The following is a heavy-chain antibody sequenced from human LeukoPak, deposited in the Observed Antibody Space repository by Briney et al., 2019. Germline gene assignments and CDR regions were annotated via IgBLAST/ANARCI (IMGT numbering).Heavy chain of an antibody. Sequence: ASVKVSCKASGYTFTSYYMHWVRQAPGQGLEWMGIINPSGGSTSYAQKFQGRVTMTRGTSTSTVYMELSRLRSEDTAVYYCARGGSGSYFGSGYDYWGQGTLVTVSS. CDR2: INPSGGST. D-gene: IGHD3-10*01. CDR1: GYTFTSYY. J-gene: IGHJ4*02. V-gene: IGHV1-46*03. CDR3: ARGGSGSYFGSGYDY.